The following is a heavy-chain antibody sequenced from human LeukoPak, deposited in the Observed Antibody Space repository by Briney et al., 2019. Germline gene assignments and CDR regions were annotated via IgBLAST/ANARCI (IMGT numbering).Heavy chain of an antibody. CDR3: AKERSAARRPYYFDY. D-gene: IGHD6-6*01. CDR2: ISGSGGST. J-gene: IGHJ4*02. CDR1: GFTFSSYA. Sequence: GRSLRLSCAASGFTFSSYAMSWVRQAPGKGLEWVSAISGSGGSTYYADSVKGRFTISRDNSKNTLYLQMNSLRAEDTAVYYCAKERSAARRPYYFDYWGQGTLVTVSS. V-gene: IGHV3-23*01.